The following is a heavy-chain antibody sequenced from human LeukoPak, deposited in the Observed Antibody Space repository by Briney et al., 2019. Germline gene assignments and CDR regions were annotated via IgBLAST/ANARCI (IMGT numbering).Heavy chain of an antibody. CDR2: LKRKTDGGTT. CDR3: TTVRVSDYIWGTYRYSYFDS. D-gene: IGHD3-16*02. J-gene: IGHJ4*02. Sequence: GGSLRLSCAASGFSVTNAWMSWVCQAPGRGLEWVGRLKRKTDGGTTDYAAPVKGRFTMSRDNSKNTLYLQMNSLKTEDTAVYYCTTVRVSDYIWGTYRYSYFDSWGQGTLVTVSS. CDR1: GFSVTNAW. V-gene: IGHV3-15*01.